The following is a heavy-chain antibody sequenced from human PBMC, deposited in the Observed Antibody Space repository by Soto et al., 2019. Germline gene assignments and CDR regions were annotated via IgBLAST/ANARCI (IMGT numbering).Heavy chain of an antibody. Sequence: QVQLQESGPGLVKPSGTLSLTCAVSGGSISSSNWWSWVRQPPGKGLEWIGEIYHSGSTNYNPSLKSRFTRSVDKSKNKFSLKLSSVTAADTAVYYCARDIGMAETGDYFDYWGKGTLVTVSS. J-gene: IGHJ4*02. CDR3: ARDIGMAETGDYFDY. CDR1: GGSISSSNW. V-gene: IGHV4-4*02. CDR2: IYHSGST. D-gene: IGHD6-19*01.